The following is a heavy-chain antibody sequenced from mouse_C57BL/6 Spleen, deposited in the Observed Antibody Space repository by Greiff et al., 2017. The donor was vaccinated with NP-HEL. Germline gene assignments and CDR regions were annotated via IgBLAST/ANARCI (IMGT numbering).Heavy chain of an antibody. J-gene: IGHJ4*01. CDR3: TTRDYAMDY. Sequence: EVQLQQSGAELVRPGASVKLSCTASGFNIKDDYMHWVKQRPEQGLEWIGWIDPENGDTEYASKFQGKATVTADTSSNTAYLQLSSLTSEDTAVYYCTTRDYAMDYWGQGTSVTVSS. V-gene: IGHV14-4*01. CDR1: GFNIKDDY. CDR2: IDPENGDT.